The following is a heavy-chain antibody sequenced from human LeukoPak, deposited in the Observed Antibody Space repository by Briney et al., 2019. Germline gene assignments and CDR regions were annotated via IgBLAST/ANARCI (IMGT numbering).Heavy chain of an antibody. D-gene: IGHD6-13*01. CDR2: FDPEDGET. J-gene: IGHJ4*02. CDR1: GYTLTELS. V-gene: IGHV1-24*01. Sequence: GASVKVSCKVSGYTLTELSMHWVRQAPGKGLEWMGGFDPEDGETIYAQKFQGRVTMTEDTSTDAAYMELSSLRSEDTAVYYCATSGGAAAGNSWYFDYWGQGTLVTVSS. CDR3: ATSGGAAAGNSWYFDY.